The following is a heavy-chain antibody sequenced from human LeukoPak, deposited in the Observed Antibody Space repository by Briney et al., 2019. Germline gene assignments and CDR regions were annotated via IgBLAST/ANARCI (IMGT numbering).Heavy chain of an antibody. CDR2: ISSSSSTI. CDR1: GFTFSSYS. D-gene: IGHD3-22*01. V-gene: IGHV3-48*04. J-gene: IGHJ1*01. Sequence: PGGSLRLSCAASGFTFSSYSMNWVRQAPGKGLEWVSYISSSSSTIYYADSVKGRFTISRDNAKNSLYLQMNSLRAEDTAVYYCARDESHSGYWPEYFQHWGQGTLVTVSS. CDR3: ARDESHSGYWPEYFQH.